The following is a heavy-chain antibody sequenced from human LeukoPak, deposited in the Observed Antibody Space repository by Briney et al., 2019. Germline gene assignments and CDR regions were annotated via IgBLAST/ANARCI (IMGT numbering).Heavy chain of an antibody. V-gene: IGHV4-34*01. CDR2: INHSGST. CDR1: GGSFSGYY. Sequence: SETLSLTCAVYGGSFSGYYWSWIRQPPGKGLEWIGEINHSGSTNYNPSLKSRVTISVDTSKNQFSLKLSSVTAADTAVYYCARGRSRVGATDYWGQGTLVTVSS. J-gene: IGHJ4*02. CDR3: ARGRSRVGATDY. D-gene: IGHD1-26*01.